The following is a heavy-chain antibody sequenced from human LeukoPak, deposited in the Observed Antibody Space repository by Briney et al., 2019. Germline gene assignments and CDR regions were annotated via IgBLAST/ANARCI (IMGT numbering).Heavy chain of an antibody. V-gene: IGHV4-4*09. CDR2: IYTSGST. CDR1: GGSISTYY. Sequence: PSETLSLTCTVSGGSISTYYWSWIRQPPGKGLEWIGYIYTSGSTDYNPSLKSRVTISLDTSNNQFSLNLNSVTAADTAVYYCAKLVASRWGQGTLVTVSS. J-gene: IGHJ4*02. D-gene: IGHD2-2*01. CDR3: AKLVASR.